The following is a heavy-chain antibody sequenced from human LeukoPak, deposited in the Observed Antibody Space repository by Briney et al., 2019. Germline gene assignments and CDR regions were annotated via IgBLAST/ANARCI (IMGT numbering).Heavy chain of an antibody. CDR1: GGSISSGGYS. Sequence: PSQTLSLTCTVSGGSISSGGYSWSWIRQHPGKGLEWIGYIYYSGSTYYNPSLKSRVTISVDTSKNQFSLKLSSVTAADTAVYYCARGRTISPNWFDPWGQGTLVTVSS. CDR3: ARGRTISPNWFDP. V-gene: IGHV4-31*03. D-gene: IGHD3-3*01. CDR2: IYYSGST. J-gene: IGHJ5*02.